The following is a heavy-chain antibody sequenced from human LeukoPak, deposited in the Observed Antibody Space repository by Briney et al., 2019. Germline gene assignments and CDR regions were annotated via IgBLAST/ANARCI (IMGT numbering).Heavy chain of an antibody. Sequence: GGSLRPSCAASGFTFDVYGMSSVRQSPGKGVEWVSGINWNGGITGYADSVKARFNISRDNTKNSLYPHINSLRSEDTALYYCARDQYSSGWFDYWGQGTLVTVSS. D-gene: IGHD6-19*01. CDR2: INWNGGIT. CDR1: GFTFDVYG. V-gene: IGHV3-20*04. J-gene: IGHJ4*02. CDR3: ARDQYSSGWFDY.